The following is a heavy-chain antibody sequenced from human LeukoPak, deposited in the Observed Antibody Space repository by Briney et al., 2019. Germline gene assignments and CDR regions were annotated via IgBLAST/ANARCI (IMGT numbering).Heavy chain of an antibody. J-gene: IGHJ4*02. V-gene: IGHV3-23*01. CDR1: GFTFSSYA. Sequence: GGSLRLSWAASGFTFSSYAMSWVRQAPGNGLEWVSAITGVSGSTYYADSVKGRFTISRDNSKNTLYLQMNSLRAEDTAVYYCAKDLALGYYYDSSGYYWGQGTLVTVSS. D-gene: IGHD3-22*01. CDR3: AKDLALGYYYDSSGYY. CDR2: ITGVSGST.